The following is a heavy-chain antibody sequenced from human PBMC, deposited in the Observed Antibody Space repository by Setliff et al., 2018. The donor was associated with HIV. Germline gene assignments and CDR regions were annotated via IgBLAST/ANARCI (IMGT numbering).Heavy chain of an antibody. V-gene: IGHV4-39*01. Sequence: SETLSLTCTVSGGSISSGDYYWGWIRQPPGKGLQWIGHIFSSGSTYYNPSLKSRVAISVDTSKTQFSLKLNSVTAADTAVYYCGRAPDYWGQGTLVTVSS. J-gene: IGHJ4*02. CDR1: GGSISSGDYY. CDR3: GRAPDY. CDR2: IFSSGST.